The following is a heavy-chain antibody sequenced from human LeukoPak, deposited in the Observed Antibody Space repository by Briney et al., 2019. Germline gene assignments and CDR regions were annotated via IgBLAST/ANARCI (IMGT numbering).Heavy chain of an antibody. D-gene: IGHD4-17*01. CDR3: AKDVTTVAWYFDL. CDR1: GFTVSSNY. V-gene: IGHV3-53*01. Sequence: GGSLRLSCAASGFTVSSNYMSWVRQAPGKGLEWVSVIYSGGSTFYADSVKGRFSISRDNSKNTLYLQMNSLRAEDTAVYYCAKDVTTVAWYFDLWGRGTLVTVSS. J-gene: IGHJ2*01. CDR2: IYSGGST.